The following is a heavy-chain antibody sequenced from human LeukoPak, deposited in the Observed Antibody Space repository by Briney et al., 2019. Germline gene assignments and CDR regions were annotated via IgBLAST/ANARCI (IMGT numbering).Heavy chain of an antibody. CDR1: GFTFSSYS. CDR2: ISSLSGTI. Sequence: GTSLRLSCAASGFTFSSYSMNWVRQAPGEGLEWVSYISSLSGTIYYADSVKGRFTISRDNAKNSLYLQMDSLRAEDTAVYYCARRPRFTMIARPEQYYFDYWGQGTLVTVSS. J-gene: IGHJ4*02. CDR3: ARRPRFTMIARPEQYYFDY. V-gene: IGHV3-48*01. D-gene: IGHD3-22*01.